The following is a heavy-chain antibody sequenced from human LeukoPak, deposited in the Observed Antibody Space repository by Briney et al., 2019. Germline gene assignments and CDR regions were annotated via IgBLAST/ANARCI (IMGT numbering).Heavy chain of an antibody. V-gene: IGHV5-51*01. CDR1: GFNFTSYW. J-gene: IGHJ4*02. Sequence: GESLQISCKGSGFNFTSYWIGWVGQLPGKGLEWMGIIYPGDSDIRYSPSFQGQVTISADKSLSTAYLQWSSLKASDTAMYYCARQHGGVPTTNIDYWGQGTLVTVSS. D-gene: IGHD2-8*02. CDR2: IYPGDSDI. CDR3: ARQHGGVPTTNIDY.